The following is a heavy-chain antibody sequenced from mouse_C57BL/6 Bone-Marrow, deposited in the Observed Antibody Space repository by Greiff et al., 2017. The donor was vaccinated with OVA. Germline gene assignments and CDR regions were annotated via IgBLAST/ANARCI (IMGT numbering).Heavy chain of an antibody. CDR1: GFTFSDYY. J-gene: IGHJ4*01. CDR3: ARQLGY. CDR2: ISNGGGST. Sequence: EVQGVESGGGLVQPGGSLKLSCAASGFTFSDYYMYWVRQTPEKRLEWVAYISNGGGSTYYPDTVKGRFTISRDNAKNTLYLQMSRLKSEDTAMYYCARQLGYWGQGTSVTVSS. V-gene: IGHV5-12*01. D-gene: IGHD4-1*01.